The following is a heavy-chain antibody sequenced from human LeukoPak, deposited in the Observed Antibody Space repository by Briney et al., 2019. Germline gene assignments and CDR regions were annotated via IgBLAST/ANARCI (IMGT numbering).Heavy chain of an antibody. CDR3: ARDGPLGAFDY. Sequence: PGGSLRLSCAASGFTFSSYAMSWVRQAPGKGLEWVSVIYSGGSTYYADSVKGRFTISRDNSKNTLYLQMNSLRAEDTAVYYCARDGPLGAFDYWGQGTLVTVSS. CDR1: GFTFSSYA. V-gene: IGHV3-66*02. J-gene: IGHJ4*02. CDR2: IYSGGST.